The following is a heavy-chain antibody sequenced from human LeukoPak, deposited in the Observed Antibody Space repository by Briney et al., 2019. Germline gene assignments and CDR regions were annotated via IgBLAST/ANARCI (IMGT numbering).Heavy chain of an antibody. CDR2: ISADNGDR. CDR1: GYTFSNYG. Sequence: ASVKVSCKGSGYTFSNYGVSWVRQAPGQGLEWMGWISADNGDRNYAQKLQGRFTLTSDISTTTTYMELRSLGADDTAVYYCARDRGSWPDTFDVWGQGTMVTVSS. V-gene: IGHV1-18*01. D-gene: IGHD3-10*01. J-gene: IGHJ3*01. CDR3: ARDRGSWPDTFDV.